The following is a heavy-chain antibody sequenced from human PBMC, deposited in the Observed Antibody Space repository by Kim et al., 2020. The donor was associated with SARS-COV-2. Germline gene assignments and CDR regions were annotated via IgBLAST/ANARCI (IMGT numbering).Heavy chain of an antibody. D-gene: IGHD5-12*01. J-gene: IGHJ5*02. CDR2: ST. CDR3: ARVVAGSWFDP. Sequence: STYYTRSLKKRVTISVDRTKNQFSQKLSSETAADTAVYYCARVVAGSWFDPWGQGTLVTVSS. V-gene: IGHV4-30-2*01.